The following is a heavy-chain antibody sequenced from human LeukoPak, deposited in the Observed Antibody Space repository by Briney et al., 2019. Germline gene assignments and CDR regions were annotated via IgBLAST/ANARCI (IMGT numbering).Heavy chain of an antibody. Sequence: PGGSLRLSCAASGFTFSSYWMSWVRQAPGKGLEWVADIKQDGSERYYVDSVKGRFTISRDNAKNSLYLQIDSLRAEDTAVYYRTTETYRRFDYWGQGTLVTVSS. V-gene: IGHV3-7*01. J-gene: IGHJ4*02. CDR3: TTETYRRFDY. CDR1: GFTFSSYW. CDR2: IKQDGSER.